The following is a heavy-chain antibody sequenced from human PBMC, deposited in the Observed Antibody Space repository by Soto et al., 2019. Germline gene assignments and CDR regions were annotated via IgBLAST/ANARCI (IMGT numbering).Heavy chain of an antibody. Sequence: PSETLSLTFTVSGGSISSYYWNWLRQHPGKGLEWIGYIYYSGITNYNPSLKSRVTISVDTSKNQFSLKLSSVTGADTAVYYCARVVARYDFWSGYSGLNWFDPWGQGTLVT. D-gene: IGHD3-3*01. J-gene: IGHJ5*02. CDR2: IYYSGIT. CDR3: ARVVARYDFWSGYSGLNWFDP. CDR1: GGSISSYY. V-gene: IGHV4-59*01.